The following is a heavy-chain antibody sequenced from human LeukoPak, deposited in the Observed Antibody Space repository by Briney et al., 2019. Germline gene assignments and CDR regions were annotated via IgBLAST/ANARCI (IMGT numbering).Heavy chain of an antibody. D-gene: IGHD2-15*01. CDR2: IYYSGIT. CDR3: AGTVVVAATDTYNWIDP. CDR1: GGSILSTSFY. Sequence: KSSETLSLTCTVSGGSILSTSFYWGWIRQPPGKGLEWIGSIYYSGITYYNPSLKSRVTISVDTSKNQFSLEVSSVTATDTAVYYCAGTVVVAATDTYNWIDPWGQGTLVTVSS. J-gene: IGHJ5*02. V-gene: IGHV4-39*01.